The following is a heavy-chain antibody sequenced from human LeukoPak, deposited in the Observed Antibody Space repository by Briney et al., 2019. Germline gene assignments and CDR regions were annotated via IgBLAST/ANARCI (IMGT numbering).Heavy chain of an antibody. CDR1: GGSILSTNW. Sequence: PSGTLSLTCAVSGGSILSTNWWSWVRQPPGKGLEWIGEVHLNGATNYNPSVEGRVTMSIDKSKNHLSLEVISVAAADTAMYYCTRESGAFSPFGFWGQGTLVTVSS. CDR3: TRESGAFSPFGF. D-gene: IGHD1-26*01. V-gene: IGHV4-4*02. CDR2: VHLNGAT. J-gene: IGHJ4*02.